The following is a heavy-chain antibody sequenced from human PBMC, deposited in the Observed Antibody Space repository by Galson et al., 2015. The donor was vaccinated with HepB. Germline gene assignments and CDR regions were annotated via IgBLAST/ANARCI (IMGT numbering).Heavy chain of an antibody. D-gene: IGHD1-26*01. CDR3: ATGKWELLFDY. J-gene: IGHJ4*02. Sequence: SCAVSGFTFSSYWMSWVRQAPGKGLEWMGGFDPEDGETIYAQKFQGRVTTTEDTSTDTAYMELSSLRSEDTAVYYCATGKWELLFDYWGQGTLVTVSS. V-gene: IGHV1-24*01. CDR2: FDPEDGET. CDR1: GFTFSSYW.